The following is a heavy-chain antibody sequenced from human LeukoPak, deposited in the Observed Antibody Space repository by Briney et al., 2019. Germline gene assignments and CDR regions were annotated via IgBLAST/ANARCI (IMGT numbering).Heavy chain of an antibody. V-gene: IGHV1-18*01. CDR2: ISGSNGKT. CDR3: ARYPLSYSSNWHYYFDY. D-gene: IGHD6-13*01. J-gene: IGHJ4*02. Sequence: ASLKVSCKDSGYTFTSYGISWVRPAAGQGLEWMGWISGSNGKTSYAQKLQGRVTMTTDTSTSTAYMELRSLRSDDTAVYYCARYPLSYSSNWHYYFDYWGQGTLLTVSS. CDR1: GYTFTSYG.